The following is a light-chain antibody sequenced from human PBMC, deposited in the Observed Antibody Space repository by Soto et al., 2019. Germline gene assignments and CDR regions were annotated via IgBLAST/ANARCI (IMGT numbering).Light chain of an antibody. J-gene: IGLJ1*01. V-gene: IGLV2-14*03. CDR1: SSDVGGYNY. CDR3: SSYTSSNTPYG. CDR2: DVS. Sequence: QSALTQPASVSGSPGQSITISCTGTSSDVGGYNYVSWYQHHPGKAPKLLIYDVSNRPSGISNRFSGSKSDNTASLTISGLQPEDEADYYCSSYTSSNTPYGFGTGTKVTVL.